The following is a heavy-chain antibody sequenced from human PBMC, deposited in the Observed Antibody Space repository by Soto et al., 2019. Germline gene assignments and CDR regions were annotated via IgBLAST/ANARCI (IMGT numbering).Heavy chain of an antibody. CDR2: IIPIFGTA. J-gene: IGHJ5*02. D-gene: IGHD2-2*02. CDR3: ARSPLNCSSTSCYTANWFDP. Sequence: SVKVSCKASGGTFSSYAISWVRQAPGQGLEWMGGIIPIFGTANCAQKFQGRVTITADKSTSTAYMELSSLRSEDTAVYYCARSPLNCSSTSCYTANWFDPWGQGTLVTVSS. V-gene: IGHV1-69*06. CDR1: GGTFSSYA.